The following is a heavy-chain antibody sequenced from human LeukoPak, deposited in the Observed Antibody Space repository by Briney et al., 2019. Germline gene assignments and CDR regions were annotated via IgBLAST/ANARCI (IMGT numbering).Heavy chain of an antibody. CDR2: LFASGYS. D-gene: IGHD6-13*01. CDR3: ARDQVAAAGLSGPDGYYYYGMDV. CDR1: GFSVSVNY. V-gene: IGHV3-66*01. Sequence: PGGSLRLSCAASGFSVSVNYMSWVRQAPGKGLEWVSTLFASGYSTYADSVKGRFTISRDNSKNTLDLQMNSLRAEDTAVYYCARDQVAAAGLSGPDGYYYYGMDVWGQGTTVTVSS. J-gene: IGHJ6*02.